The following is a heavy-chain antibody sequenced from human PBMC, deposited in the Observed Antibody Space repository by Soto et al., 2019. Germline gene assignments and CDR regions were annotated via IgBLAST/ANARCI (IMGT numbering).Heavy chain of an antibody. Sequence: PSETLSLTCTVSGGSVSSGSYYWIWIRQPPGKGLEWIGYIYYSGSTNYNPSLKSRVTISVDTSKNQFSLKLSSVTAADTAVYYCARDSRWFDPWGQGTLVTVPQ. J-gene: IGHJ5*02. CDR2: IYYSGST. CDR3: ARDSRWFDP. V-gene: IGHV4-61*01. D-gene: IGHD6-13*01. CDR1: GGSVSSGSYY.